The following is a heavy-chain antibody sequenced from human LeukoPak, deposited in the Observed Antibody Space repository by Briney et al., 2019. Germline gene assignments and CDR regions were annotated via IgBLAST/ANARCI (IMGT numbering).Heavy chain of an antibody. CDR3: ARVRPYYYYGMDV. J-gene: IGHJ6*02. CDR1: GFTFSSYA. Sequence: SGGSLRLSCAASGFTFSSYAMHWVRQAPGKGLEWVAVISYDGSNKYYADSVKGRFTISRDNSKNTLYLQMNSLRAEDTAVYYCARVRPYYYYGMDVWGQGTTVTVSS. D-gene: IGHD6-6*01. V-gene: IGHV3-30-3*01. CDR2: ISYDGSNK.